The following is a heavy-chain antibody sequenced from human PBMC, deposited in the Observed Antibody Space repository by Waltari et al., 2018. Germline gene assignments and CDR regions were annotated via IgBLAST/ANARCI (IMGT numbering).Heavy chain of an antibody. V-gene: IGHV3-53*01. CDR2: IYSGGST. CDR3: ALEVRQLIFSFDY. D-gene: IGHD6-13*01. CDR1: GFTVSSNY. J-gene: IGHJ4*02. Sequence: EVQLVESGGGLIQPGGSLRLSCAASGFTVSSNYMSWVRQAPGKGLEWVSVIYSGGSTYYADSVKGRVTISRDNSKNTLYLQMNSLRAEDTAVYYCALEVRQLIFSFDYWGQGTLVTVSS.